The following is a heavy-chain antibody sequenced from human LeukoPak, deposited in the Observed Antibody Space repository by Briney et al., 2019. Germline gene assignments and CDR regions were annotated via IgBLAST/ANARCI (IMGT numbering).Heavy chain of an antibody. Sequence: GESLKISWKGSRYSFTSYWIGWVRQMPGKGLEWIGMIYPGDSDTRYSPSFQGEVTISADKSISTAYLQWSSLKASDTAMYYCARHLAFGGYGDSTWYFDLWGRGTLVTVSS. CDR1: RYSFTSYW. CDR2: IYPGDSDT. J-gene: IGHJ2*01. V-gene: IGHV5-51*01. CDR3: ARHLAFGGYGDSTWYFDL. D-gene: IGHD4-17*01.